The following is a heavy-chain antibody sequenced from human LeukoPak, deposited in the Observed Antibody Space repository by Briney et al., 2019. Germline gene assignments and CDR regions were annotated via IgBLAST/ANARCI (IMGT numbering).Heavy chain of an antibody. CDR2: IYPGDSDS. D-gene: IGHD6-13*01. CDR1: GYSFTNYW. J-gene: IGHJ3*02. V-gene: IGHV5-51*01. CDR3: ARLTGYSSSWSHAFDI. Sequence: GESLKISCKGSGYSFTNYWIGWVRQMPGNGLEWMGIIYPGDSDSRYSPSFQGQVTISADKSISTAYLQWSSLKASDTAMYYCARLTGYSSSWSHAFDIWGQGTMVTVSS.